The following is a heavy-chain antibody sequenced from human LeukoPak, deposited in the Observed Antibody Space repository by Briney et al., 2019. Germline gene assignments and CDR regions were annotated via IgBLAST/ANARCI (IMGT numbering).Heavy chain of an antibody. CDR2: INHSGST. CDR1: GGSFSGYY. V-gene: IGHV4-34*01. CDR3: ARGAAVGTL. J-gene: IGHJ4*02. D-gene: IGHD6-13*01. Sequence: SETLSLTCAVYGGSFSGYYWSWIRQPPGKGLEWIGEINHSGSTNYNPSLKSRVTISVDTSKNQFSLKLSSVTAADTAVYYCARGAAVGTLWGQGTLVTVSS.